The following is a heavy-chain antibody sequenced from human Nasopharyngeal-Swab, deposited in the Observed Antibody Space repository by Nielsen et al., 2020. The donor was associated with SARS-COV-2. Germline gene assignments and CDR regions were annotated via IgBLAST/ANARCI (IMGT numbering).Heavy chain of an antibody. D-gene: IGHD5-12*01. J-gene: IGHJ3*02. CDR3: ARDGSRRGYSGYDPRAGAFDI. V-gene: IGHV3-30-3*01. CDR2: ISYDGSNK. Sequence: PGKGLEWVAVISYDGSNKYYADSVKGRFTISRDNSKNTLYLQMNSLRAEDTAVYYCARDGSRRGYSGYDPRAGAFDIWGQGTMVTVSS.